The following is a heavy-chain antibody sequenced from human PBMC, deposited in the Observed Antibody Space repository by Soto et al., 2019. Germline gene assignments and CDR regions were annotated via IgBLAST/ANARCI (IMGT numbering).Heavy chain of an antibody. CDR1: GGTFSSYA. CDR3: ARAVRDYDFWSGSLLYYGMDV. Sequence: SVKVSCKACGGTFSSYAISWVRQAPGQGLEWMGGIIPIFGTANYAQKFQGRVTITADESTSTAYMELSSLRSEDTAVYYCARAVRDYDFWSGSLLYYGMDVWGQGTTVTVSS. J-gene: IGHJ6*02. CDR2: IIPIFGTA. V-gene: IGHV1-69*13. D-gene: IGHD3-3*01.